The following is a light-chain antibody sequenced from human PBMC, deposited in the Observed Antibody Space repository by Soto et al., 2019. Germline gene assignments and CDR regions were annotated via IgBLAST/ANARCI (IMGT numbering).Light chain of an antibody. Sequence: DLQMTQSPSTLPASLGERVTITCRASQSISNWLAWYQKKPGTAPKVLIYHASNLQSGVPSRFSGSGSGTEFTLTISSLQPDDFATYYCQQYNSYSFGQGTKVDIK. CDR2: HAS. CDR1: QSISNW. V-gene: IGKV1-5*01. CDR3: QQYNSYS. J-gene: IGKJ1*01.